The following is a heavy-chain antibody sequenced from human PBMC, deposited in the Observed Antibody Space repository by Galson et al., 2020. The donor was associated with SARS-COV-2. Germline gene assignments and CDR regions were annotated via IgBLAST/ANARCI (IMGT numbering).Heavy chain of an antibody. J-gene: IGHJ4*02. CDR2: ISYDGSNK. D-gene: IGHD2-8*01. CDR3: ARESGAIVVMTVIGYFDY. Sequence: VAVISYDGSNKYYADSVKGRFTISRDNSKNTLYLQMNSLRAEDTAVYYCARESGAIVVMTVIGYFDYWGQGTLVTVSS. V-gene: IGHV3-30*03.